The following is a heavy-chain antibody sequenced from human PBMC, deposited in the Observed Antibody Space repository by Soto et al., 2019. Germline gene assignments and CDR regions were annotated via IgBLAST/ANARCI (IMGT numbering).Heavy chain of an antibody. CDR3: ARRYCSGGSCRGIFDD. CDR2: IYYSGST. Sequence: PSETMSVTYTVSGGSISSYYWSWIGQPPGKGLEWIGYIYYSGSTNYNPYLKSRVTISVDTSKNQFSLKLSSVTAADTAVYYCARRYCSGGSCRGIFDDWGQGTLVTVSS. V-gene: IGHV4-59*01. J-gene: IGHJ4*02. CDR1: GGSISSYY. D-gene: IGHD2-15*01.